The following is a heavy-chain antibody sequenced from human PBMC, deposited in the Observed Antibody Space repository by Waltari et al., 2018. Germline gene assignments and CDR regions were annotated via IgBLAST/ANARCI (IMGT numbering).Heavy chain of an antibody. J-gene: IGHJ3*02. CDR1: GFTFSSYA. CDR2: ISGSGGST. V-gene: IGHV3-23*01. D-gene: IGHD3-3*01. Sequence: EVQLLESGGGLVQPGGSLRLSCAASGFTFSSYAMSWVRQAPVKGLEWVSAISGSGGSTYYADSVKGRFTISRDNSKNTLYLQMNSLRAEDTAVYYCAKDGTYYDFWSGYRRGDAFDIWGQGTMVTVSS. CDR3: AKDGTYYDFWSGYRRGDAFDI.